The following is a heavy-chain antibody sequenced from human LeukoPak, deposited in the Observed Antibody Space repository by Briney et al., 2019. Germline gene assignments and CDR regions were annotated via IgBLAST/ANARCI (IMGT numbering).Heavy chain of an antibody. CDR1: GYTFTKYG. Sequence: EASVKVSCKASGYTFTKYGVSWVRQAPGQGLEWMGWISAYNGDIKYAQRGKGRVTMTTDTSTSTVYMELRSLRSDDTAVYYCARESGSDAFDIWGQGTMVTVS. CDR2: ISAYNGDI. CDR3: ARESGSDAFDI. J-gene: IGHJ3*02. V-gene: IGHV1-18*01.